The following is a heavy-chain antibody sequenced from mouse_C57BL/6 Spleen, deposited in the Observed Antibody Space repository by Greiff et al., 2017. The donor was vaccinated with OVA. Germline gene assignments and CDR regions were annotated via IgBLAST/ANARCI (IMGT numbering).Heavy chain of an antibody. J-gene: IGHJ1*03. Sequence: EVKVIESGGGLVQPKGSLKLSCAASGFTFNNYAMHWVRQAPGKGLEWVARIRSKSSNYATYYADSVKDRFTISRDDSQSMLYLQMNNLKTEDTAMYYCVREGYYYGSSYWYFDVWGTGTTVTVSS. CDR3: VREGYYYGSSYWYFDV. CDR1: GFTFNNYA. V-gene: IGHV10-3*01. D-gene: IGHD1-1*01. CDR2: IRSKSSNYAT.